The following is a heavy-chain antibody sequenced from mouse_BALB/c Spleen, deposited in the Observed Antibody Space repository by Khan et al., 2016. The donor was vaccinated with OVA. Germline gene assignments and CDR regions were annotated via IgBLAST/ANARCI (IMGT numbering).Heavy chain of an antibody. Sequence: QVQLQQSGAELAKPGASVKMSCKASGYTFINYWILWVKQRPGQGLEWIGYINPSTGYTEYNQNFKDKATLTADKSSSTAYMQLSSLTSEDSAVKYGARRGLRGDFDYWGQGTTLTVSS. CDR2: INPSTGYT. CDR1: GYTFINYW. J-gene: IGHJ2*01. V-gene: IGHV1-7*01. CDR3: ARRGLRGDFDY. D-gene: IGHD1-1*01.